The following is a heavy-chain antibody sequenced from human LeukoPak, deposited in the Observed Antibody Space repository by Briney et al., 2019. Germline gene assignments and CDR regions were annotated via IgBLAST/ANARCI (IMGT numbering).Heavy chain of an antibody. CDR3: ARESAGIAARPPDY. J-gene: IGHJ4*02. D-gene: IGHD6-6*01. Sequence: GGSLRLSCSASGFTFSSYAMHWVRQAPGKGLEWVAVISYDGSNKYYADSVKGRFTISRDNSKNTLYLQMNSLRAEDTAVYYCARESAGIAARPPDYWGQGTLVTVSS. CDR2: ISYDGSNK. V-gene: IGHV3-30-3*01. CDR1: GFTFSSYA.